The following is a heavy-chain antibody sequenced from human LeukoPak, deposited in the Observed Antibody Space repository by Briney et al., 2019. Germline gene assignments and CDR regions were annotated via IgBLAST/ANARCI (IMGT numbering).Heavy chain of an antibody. Sequence: SETLSLTCTVSGGPISSYYWNWIRQPPGKGLEWIGYIHYSGSTDYNPSLKSRVTISADTSKNQFSLKLSSVTAADTAVYYCARAYGSGSPILYWGQGTLVTVSS. CDR1: GGPISSYY. J-gene: IGHJ4*02. V-gene: IGHV4-59*01. CDR3: ARAYGSGSPILY. CDR2: IHYSGST. D-gene: IGHD3-10*01.